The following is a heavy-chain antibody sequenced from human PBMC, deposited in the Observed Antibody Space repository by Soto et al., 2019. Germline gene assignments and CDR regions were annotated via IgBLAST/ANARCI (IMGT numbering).Heavy chain of an antibody. CDR3: AREKTRYYDSSGHYYGMDV. CDR1: GGSISSGGYY. Sequence: QVQLQESGPGLVEPSQTLSLTCTVSGGSISSGGYYWSWIRQHPGKGLEWIGYIYYSGSTYYNPSLKSRVTISVDTSKNQFSLKLSSVTAADTAVYYCAREKTRYYDSSGHYYGMDVWGQGTTVTVSS. J-gene: IGHJ6*02. V-gene: IGHV4-31*03. CDR2: IYYSGST. D-gene: IGHD3-22*01.